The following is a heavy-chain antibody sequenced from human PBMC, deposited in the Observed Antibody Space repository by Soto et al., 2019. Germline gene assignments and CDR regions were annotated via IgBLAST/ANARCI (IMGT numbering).Heavy chain of an antibody. D-gene: IGHD2-2*01. Sequence: EVQLVESGGGLVQPGRSLRLSCAASGFTFDDDAMHWVRQAPGKGLEWVSGISWNSGSIGYADSVKGRFTISRDNAKNSLYLQMNSLRAEATAWYYCAKVGFSSTTCYALDYWGQGTLFTVSS. CDR1: GFTFDDDA. CDR3: AKVGFSSTTCYALDY. J-gene: IGHJ4*02. V-gene: IGHV3-9*01. CDR2: ISWNSGSI.